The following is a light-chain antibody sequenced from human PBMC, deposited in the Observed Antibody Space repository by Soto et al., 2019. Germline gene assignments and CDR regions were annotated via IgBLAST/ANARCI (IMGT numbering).Light chain of an antibody. CDR3: QQLNSYPRT. Sequence: IQLAPSPSYVSASVGNRVTINCRASQGISSYLAWYQQKPGKAPKLLIYAASTLQSGVPSRFSANGSGTEFTLTISSLQPEDFATYDCQQLNSYPRTFGGGTKVDIK. V-gene: IGKV1-9*01. J-gene: IGKJ4*01. CDR2: AAS. CDR1: QGISSY.